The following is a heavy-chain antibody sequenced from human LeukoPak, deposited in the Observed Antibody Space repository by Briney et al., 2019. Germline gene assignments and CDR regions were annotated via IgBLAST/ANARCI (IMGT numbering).Heavy chain of an antibody. CDR3: ARHITYYDILTGYPPDAFDI. Sequence: SETLSLTCTVSGGSISSGGYSWSWIRQHPGKGLEWIGYIYYSGSTYYNPSLKSRVTISVDTSKNQFSLKLSSVTAADTAVYYCARHITYYDILTGYPPDAFDIWGQGTMVTVSS. V-gene: IGHV4-31*03. CDR1: GGSISSGGYS. CDR2: IYYSGST. D-gene: IGHD3-9*01. J-gene: IGHJ3*02.